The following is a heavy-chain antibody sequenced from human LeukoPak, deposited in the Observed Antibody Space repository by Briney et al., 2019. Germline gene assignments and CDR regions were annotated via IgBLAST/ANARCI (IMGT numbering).Heavy chain of an antibody. CDR1: GFALSDYA. CDR3: AKGPYYVAAD. CDR2: ISGSGGTT. Sequence: GGSLRLSCAASGFALSDYAMTWVRQAPGKGLEWVSAISGSGGTTYYAASVKGRFTISRDNSKNTLYLHMRSLRAGDTAVYYCAKGPYYVAADWGQGTLVTVSS. D-gene: IGHD1-26*01. V-gene: IGHV3-23*01. J-gene: IGHJ4*02.